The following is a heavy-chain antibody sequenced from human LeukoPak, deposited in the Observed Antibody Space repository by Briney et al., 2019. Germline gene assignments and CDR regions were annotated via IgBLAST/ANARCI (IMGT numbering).Heavy chain of an antibody. D-gene: IGHD6-6*01. Sequence: SETLSLTCTVSGGSISSYYWSWIRQPPGKGLEWIGYIYYSASTNYNPSLKSRVTISVDTSKNQFSLKLSSVTAADTAVYYCARVSVAAHFYFDYWGQGPWSPSPQ. J-gene: IGHJ4*02. CDR3: ARVSVAAHFYFDY. V-gene: IGHV4-59*01. CDR2: IYYSAST. CDR1: GGSISSYY.